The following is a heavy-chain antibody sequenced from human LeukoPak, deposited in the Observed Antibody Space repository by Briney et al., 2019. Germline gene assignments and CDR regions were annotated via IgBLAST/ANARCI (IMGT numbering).Heavy chain of an antibody. V-gene: IGHV4-39*07. D-gene: IGHD3-22*01. J-gene: IGHJ4*02. Sequence: PSETLSLTCTVSGGSISSSSYYWGWIRQPPGKGLEWIGEINHSGSTNYNPSLKSRVTISVDTSKNQFSLKLSSVTAADTAVYYCARVVAYYYDSSGHPDYWGQGTLVTVSS. CDR3: ARVVAYYYDSSGHPDY. CDR1: GGSISSSSYY. CDR2: INHSGST.